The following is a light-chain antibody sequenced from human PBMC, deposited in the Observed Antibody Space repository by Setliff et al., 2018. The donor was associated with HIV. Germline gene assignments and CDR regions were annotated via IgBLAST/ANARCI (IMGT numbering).Light chain of an antibody. CDR2: DVS. CDR3: SSYTSSGTLV. J-gene: IGLJ1*01. CDR1: SSDIGAYNY. V-gene: IGLV2-14*01. Sequence: SVLTQPASVSGSHGQSITISCTGTSSDIGAYNYVSWYQQHPGKAPKLMIYDVSSRPSGVSNRFSGSKSGNTASLTISGLQAEDEADYYCSSYTSSGTLVFGTGTKVT.